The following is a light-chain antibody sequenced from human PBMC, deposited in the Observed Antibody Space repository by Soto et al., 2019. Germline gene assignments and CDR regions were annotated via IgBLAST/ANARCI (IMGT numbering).Light chain of an antibody. CDR3: QQNDKWRPQT. CDR2: DTS. V-gene: IGKV3-15*01. CDR1: QGIGDT. J-gene: IGKJ1*01. Sequence: EVVMRQSPATLSVSPGEGATLSCRASQGIGDTLAWYQHKPGQTPRLLIYDTSTRATGVPTRFSGSMSGAEFTRTSNSLQPAEAAADQFQQNDKWRPQTFGQGTKVDIK.